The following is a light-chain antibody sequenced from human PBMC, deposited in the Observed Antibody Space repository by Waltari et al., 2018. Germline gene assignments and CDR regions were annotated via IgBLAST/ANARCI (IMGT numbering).Light chain of an antibody. Sequence: DIVMTQSPDSLAVSLVERATINCKSSQSVLYSNNNNYLAWYQLKPGQPPKLLIYWASTRESGVPDRFTGSGSGTDFTRTISSLQAEDVAVYYCQQYYNTLWTFGQGTKVEVK. V-gene: IGKV4-1*01. J-gene: IGKJ1*01. CDR3: QQYYNTLWT. CDR2: WAS. CDR1: QSVLYSNNNNY.